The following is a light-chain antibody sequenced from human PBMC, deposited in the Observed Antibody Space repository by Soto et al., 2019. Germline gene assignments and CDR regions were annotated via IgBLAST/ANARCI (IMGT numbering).Light chain of an antibody. CDR2: AAS. CDR1: QGISSY. V-gene: IGKV1-8*01. Sequence: AIRMTQSPSSLSASTGDRVTITCRASQGISSYLAWYQQKPGKAPKLLIYAASTLQSGVPSRFSGSGSGTDFTLTISCLQSEDFATYYCQHYYSYSPTFGQGTKVEIK. CDR3: QHYYSYSPT. J-gene: IGKJ1*01.